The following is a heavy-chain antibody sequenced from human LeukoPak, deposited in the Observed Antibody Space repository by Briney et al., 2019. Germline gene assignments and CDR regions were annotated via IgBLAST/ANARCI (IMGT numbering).Heavy chain of an antibody. V-gene: IGHV4-59*01. D-gene: IGHD5-24*01. CDR2: IYYSGST. CDR1: GGSISSYY. CDR3: ARDADGCLDY. Sequence: PSETLSLTCTVSGGSISSYYWSWIRQPPGKGLEWIGYIYYSGSTNYNPSLKSRVTISVDTSKNQFSLKLSSVTAADTAVYYCARDADGCLDYWGQGTLVTVSS. J-gene: IGHJ4*02.